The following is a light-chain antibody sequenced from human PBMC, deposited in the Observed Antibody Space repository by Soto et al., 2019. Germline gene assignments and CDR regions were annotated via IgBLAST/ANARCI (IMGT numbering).Light chain of an antibody. V-gene: IGKV1-5*03. CDR1: ESIDSW. Sequence: DIQMTQSPSTLSASVGDRVTITCRASESIDSWLAWHQQKPGRAPKLLISRASSLGSGGPSRFSGSGFGTEFTLTISSLQPDDFATYYCQQYKSYRAFGQGTKVDIK. CDR2: RAS. CDR3: QQYKSYRA. J-gene: IGKJ1*01.